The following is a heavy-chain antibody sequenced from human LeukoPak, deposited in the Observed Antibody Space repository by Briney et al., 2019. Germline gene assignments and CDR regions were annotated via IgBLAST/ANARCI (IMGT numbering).Heavy chain of an antibody. Sequence: GGSLRLSCAASGFTFSSYWMSWVRQAPGKGLEWVANIKQDGSEKYYVDSVKGRFTISRDNAKNSLYLQMNSLRAEDTAVYYCAKQKWAVAGSGYFDYWGQGTLVTVSS. CDR1: GFTFSSYW. V-gene: IGHV3-7*01. J-gene: IGHJ4*02. CDR3: AKQKWAVAGSGYFDY. D-gene: IGHD6-19*01. CDR2: IKQDGSEK.